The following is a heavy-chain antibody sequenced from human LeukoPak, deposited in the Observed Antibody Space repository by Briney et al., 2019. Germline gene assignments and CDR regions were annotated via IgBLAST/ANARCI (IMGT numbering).Heavy chain of an antibody. J-gene: IGHJ4*02. CDR2: ISSTSGTI. V-gene: IGHV3-11*04. CDR1: GFTFSDYY. CDR3: ASGYCSAGSCHNFDY. Sequence: GGSLRLSCAASGFTFSDYYMSWIRQAPGKGLEWVSYISSTSGTIYYADSVKGRFTISRDNAKSSLCLQMNSLRAEDTAVYYCASGYCSAGSCHNFDYWGQGTLVTVSS. D-gene: IGHD2-15*01.